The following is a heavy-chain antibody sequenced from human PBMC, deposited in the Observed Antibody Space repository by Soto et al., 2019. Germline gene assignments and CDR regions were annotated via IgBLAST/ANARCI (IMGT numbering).Heavy chain of an antibody. Sequence: SGPTLVNPTQTLTLTCTFSGFSLSTSGVGVGWISQPPGKALEWLALIYWNDDKRYSPSLRSRLTITKDTSKNQVVLTMTNMDPVDTATYYCAHRGAYYDILTGYYSGTYYFDYWGQGTLVTVSS. J-gene: IGHJ4*02. CDR1: GFSLSTSGVG. D-gene: IGHD3-9*01. CDR2: IYWNDDK. CDR3: AHRGAYYDILTGYYSGTYYFDY. V-gene: IGHV2-5*01.